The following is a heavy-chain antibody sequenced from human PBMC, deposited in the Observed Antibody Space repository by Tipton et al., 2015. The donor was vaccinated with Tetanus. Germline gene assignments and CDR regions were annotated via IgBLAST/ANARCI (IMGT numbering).Heavy chain of an antibody. CDR1: GGSISPYY. V-gene: IGHV4-59*12. CDR2: IYYSGST. J-gene: IGHJ5*02. CDR3: ARGFWFDP. Sequence: TLSLTCTVSGGSISPYYWSWIRQPPGKGLEWIGYIYYSGSTNYNPSLESRVTISVDTSKNQFSLKLRSVTAADTAVYYCARGFWFDPWGQGTLVTVSS.